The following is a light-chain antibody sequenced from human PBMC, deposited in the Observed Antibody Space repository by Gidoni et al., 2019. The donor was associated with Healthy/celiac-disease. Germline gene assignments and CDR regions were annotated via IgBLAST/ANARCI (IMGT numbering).Light chain of an antibody. CDR2: GAA. Sequence: IVLPQSPGTLSLSPGERATRSCRASQSVSSSYLAWDQQKPGQAPRPRIYGAASRATGIPDRFSGRGSGKDFTLTIRRLEHEEFGVYYCQQYGSSQLTFGGXTKVEIK. V-gene: IGKV3-20*01. CDR1: QSVSSSY. J-gene: IGKJ4*01. CDR3: QQYGSSQLT.